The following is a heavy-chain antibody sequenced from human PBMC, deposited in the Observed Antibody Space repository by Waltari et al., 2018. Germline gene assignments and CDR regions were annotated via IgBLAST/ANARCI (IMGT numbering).Heavy chain of an antibody. Sequence: EVQLVESGGGLVQPGGSLRLSCAASGFTFSSYAMHWVRQATGKGLEWVSAIGTAGDTYYPGSVKGRFTISRENAKNSLYLQMNSLRAGDTAVYYCARGRSLSSSWYYYYYYGMDVWGQGTTVTVSS. D-gene: IGHD6-13*01. V-gene: IGHV3-13*01. CDR1: GFTFSSYA. CDR2: IGTAGDT. J-gene: IGHJ6*02. CDR3: ARGRSLSSSWYYYYYYGMDV.